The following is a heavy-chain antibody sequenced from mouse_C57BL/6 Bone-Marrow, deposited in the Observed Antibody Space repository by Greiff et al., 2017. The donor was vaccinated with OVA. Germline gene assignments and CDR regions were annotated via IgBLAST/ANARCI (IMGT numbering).Heavy chain of an antibody. D-gene: IGHD1-1*02. Sequence: VQLQQSGAELVRPGASVKLSCTASGFNIKDDYMHWVKQRPEQGLEWLGWIDPENGDTESASKFQGKATITADTSSNTADLQLSSLTSEDTAVYYCTVYGSFAYWGQGTLVTVSA. CDR1: GFNIKDDY. CDR2: IDPENGDT. CDR3: TVYGSFAY. V-gene: IGHV14-4*01. J-gene: IGHJ3*01.